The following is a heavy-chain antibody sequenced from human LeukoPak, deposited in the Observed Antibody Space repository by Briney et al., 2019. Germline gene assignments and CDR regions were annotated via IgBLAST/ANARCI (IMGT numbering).Heavy chain of an antibody. D-gene: IGHD3-9*01. CDR1: GGSTRSYY. CDR2: ISDSGST. CDR3: ARGGSNYDLLTGSYYFDL. J-gene: IGHJ4*02. V-gene: IGHV4-59*01. Sequence: PSETLSLTCAVSGGSTRSYYWSWIRQPPGKGLEWIGYISDSGSTKYNPSLESRVTISVDTSKNQFSLKLTSVTAADTAVYYCARGGSNYDLLTGSYYFDLWGQGTLVTVSS.